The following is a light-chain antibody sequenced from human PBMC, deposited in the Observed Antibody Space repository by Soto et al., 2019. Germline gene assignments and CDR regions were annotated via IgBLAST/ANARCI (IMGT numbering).Light chain of an antibody. J-gene: IGLJ2*01. CDR2: SNN. V-gene: IGLV1-44*01. CDR3: AAWDDSLNGVV. Sequence: QSVLTQPPSASGTPGQRVTISCFGSSSNIGSNTVNWYQQLPGTAPKVLIYSNNQRPSGVPDRFSGSKSGTSASLAISGLQSEDEADYNCAAWDDSLNGVVFGGGTKLTVL. CDR1: SSNIGSNT.